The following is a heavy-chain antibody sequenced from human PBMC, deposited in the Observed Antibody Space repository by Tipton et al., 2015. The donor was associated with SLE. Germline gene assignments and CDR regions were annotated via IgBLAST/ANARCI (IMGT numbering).Heavy chain of an antibody. J-gene: IGHJ5*02. CDR1: GGSISSGSYY. D-gene: IGHD1-26*01. Sequence: LRLSCTVSGGSISSGSYYWSWIRQPAGKGLEWIGRIYTSGSTNYNPSLKSRVTMSVDTSKNQFSLKLSSVTAADTAVYYCAREGLEWELLGWFDPWGQGTLVTVSS. V-gene: IGHV4-61*02. CDR2: IYTSGST. CDR3: AREGLEWELLGWFDP.